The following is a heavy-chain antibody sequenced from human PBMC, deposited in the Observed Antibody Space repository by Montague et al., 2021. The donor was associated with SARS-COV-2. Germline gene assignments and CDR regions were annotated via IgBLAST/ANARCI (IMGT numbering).Heavy chain of an antibody. V-gene: IGHV4-39*01. CDR2: VDYSGNT. CDR1: GGPISGSSDY. J-gene: IGHJ4*02. CDR3: ARREYSYGWGD. Sequence: SETLSLTCTVTGGPISGSSDYWGWLRQSPGTGLELIASVDYSGNTYYSPSLKSRLTISVDTSKNQFSLKLNSVTAADTALYYCARREYSYGWGDWGQGTLVIVSS. D-gene: IGHD5-18*01.